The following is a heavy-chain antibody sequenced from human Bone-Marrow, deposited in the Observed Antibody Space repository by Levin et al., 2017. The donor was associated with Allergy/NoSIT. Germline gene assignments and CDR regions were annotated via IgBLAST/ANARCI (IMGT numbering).Heavy chain of an antibody. CDR3: ARDNTGWLDY. V-gene: IGHV4-61*02. CDR2: VYTSGST. Sequence: ASETLSLTCSVYGDFINSGDHHWSWIRQPAGKGLEWIGRVYTSGSTDYNPSLSSRVTISVDTSRNQFSLRLRSLTAADTAVYFCARDNTGWLDYWGQGTPVTVSS. CDR1: GDFINSGDHH. D-gene: IGHD7-27*01. J-gene: IGHJ4*02.